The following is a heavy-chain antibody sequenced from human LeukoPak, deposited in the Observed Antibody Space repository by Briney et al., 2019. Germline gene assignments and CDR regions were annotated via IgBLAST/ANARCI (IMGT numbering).Heavy chain of an antibody. CDR3: TSDPTFYSGRYCFDY. CDR2: INPSGGST. D-gene: IGHD1-26*01. J-gene: IGHJ4*02. V-gene: IGHV1-46*01. Sequence: GASVKVSCKASGYTFTSYYMHWVRQAPGQGLEWMGIINPSGGSTSYAQKFQGRVTMTRDTSTSTVYMELSSLRSEDTAVYYCTSDPTFYSGRYCFDYWGQGTLVTVSP. CDR1: GYTFTSYY.